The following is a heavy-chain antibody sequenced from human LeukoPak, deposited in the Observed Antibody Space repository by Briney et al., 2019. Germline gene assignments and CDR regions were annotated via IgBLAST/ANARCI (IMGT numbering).Heavy chain of an antibody. CDR2: IKSKTDGGTT. CDR3: TTDYAGYCANGVCS. CDR1: GFTFSNAW. V-gene: IGHV3-15*01. Sequence: PGGSLRLSCAASGFTFSNAWMSWVRQAPGKGLEWVGRIKSKTDGGTTDYAAPVKGRFTISRDDSNNTLYLQMNSLKTEDTAVYYCTTDYAGYCANGVCSWGQGTLVTVSS. D-gene: IGHD2-8*01. J-gene: IGHJ5*02.